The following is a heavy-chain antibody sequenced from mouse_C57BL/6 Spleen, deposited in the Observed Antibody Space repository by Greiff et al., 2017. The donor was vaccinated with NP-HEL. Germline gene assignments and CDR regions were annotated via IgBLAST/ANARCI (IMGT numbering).Heavy chain of an antibody. V-gene: IGHV5-17*01. CDR1: GFTFSDYG. Sequence: EVKVVESGGGLVKPGGSLKLSCAASGFTFSDYGMHWVRQAPEKGLEWVAYISSGSSTIYYADTVKGRFTISRDNAKNTLFLQMTSLRSEDTAMYYCARNYDYDVDYYAMDYWGQGTSVTVSS. CDR2: ISSGSSTI. CDR3: ARNYDYDVDYYAMDY. J-gene: IGHJ4*01. D-gene: IGHD2-4*01.